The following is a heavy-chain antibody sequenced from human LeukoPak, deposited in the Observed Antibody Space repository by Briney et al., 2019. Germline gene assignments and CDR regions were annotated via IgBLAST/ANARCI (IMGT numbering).Heavy chain of an antibody. V-gene: IGHV3-11*01. D-gene: IGHD3-22*01. CDR1: GFTFSDYY. CDR3: ARALDSSGYPYYYYYYYMDV. J-gene: IGHJ6*03. Sequence: GSLRLSCAASGFTFSDYYMSWIRQAPGKGLEWVSYISSSGSTIYYADSVKGRFTISRDNAKNSLYLQMNSLRAEDTAVYYCARALDSSGYPYYYYYYYMDVWGKGTTVTVSS. CDR2: ISSSGSTI.